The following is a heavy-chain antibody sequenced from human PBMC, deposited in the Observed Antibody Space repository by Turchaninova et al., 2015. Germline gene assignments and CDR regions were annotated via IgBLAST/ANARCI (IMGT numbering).Heavy chain of an antibody. CDR1: GYSFTSYR. J-gene: IGHJ4*02. D-gene: IGHD6-6*01. V-gene: IGHV5-51*01. CDR3: ARRSHFRSSSTPPFDY. CDR2: IYPGDSDT. Sequence: EVNLVQSGAVVKKPGGAWKIAVRWFGYSFTSYRMGWGGQSPGKGLEWMGIIYPGDSDTRYSPSFQGQVTISADKSISTAYLQWSSLKASDTAMYYCARRSHFRSSSTPPFDYWGQGTLVTVSS.